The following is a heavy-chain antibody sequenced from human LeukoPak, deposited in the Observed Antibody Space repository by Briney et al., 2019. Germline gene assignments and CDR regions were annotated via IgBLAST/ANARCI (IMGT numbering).Heavy chain of an antibody. CDR2: INWSSSGI. Sequence: PGRSLRLSCAASGFTFDGYAMHWVRQAPGKGLEWVSGINWSSSGIAYADSLKGRFTISRDNAKNSLHLQMSGLRVEDTALYYCAKETDLYGSGRPKVFDYWGQGTLVTVSS. J-gene: IGHJ4*02. CDR3: AKETDLYGSGRPKVFDY. D-gene: IGHD3-10*01. V-gene: IGHV3-9*01. CDR1: GFTFDGYA.